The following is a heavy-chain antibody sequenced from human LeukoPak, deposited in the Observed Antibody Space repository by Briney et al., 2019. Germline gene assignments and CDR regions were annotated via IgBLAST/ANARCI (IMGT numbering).Heavy chain of an antibody. J-gene: IGHJ4*02. D-gene: IGHD2-15*01. CDR3: ARGWPRYCSGGSCYYFDY. Sequence: PSETLSLTCTVSGGSISSSSYYWGWIRQPPGKGLEWIGSLYYSGSTYYNPSLKSRVTISVDTSKNQFSLKLSSVTAADTAVYYCARGWPRYCSGGSCYYFDYWGQGTLVTVSS. CDR2: LYYSGST. V-gene: IGHV4-39*07. CDR1: GGSISSSSYY.